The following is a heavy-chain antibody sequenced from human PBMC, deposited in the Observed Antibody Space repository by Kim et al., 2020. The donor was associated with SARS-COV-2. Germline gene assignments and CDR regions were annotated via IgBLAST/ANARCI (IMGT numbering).Heavy chain of an antibody. Sequence: SETLSLTCTVSGGSISSYYWSWIRQPPGKGLEWIGYIYYSGSTNYNPSLKSRVTISVDTSKNQFSLKLSSVTAADTAVYYCARGPGIAVAGPTNYFDYWG. V-gene: IGHV4-59*01. D-gene: IGHD6-19*01. CDR2: IYYSGST. CDR3: ARGPGIAVAGPTNYFDY. J-gene: IGHJ4*01. CDR1: GGSISSYY.